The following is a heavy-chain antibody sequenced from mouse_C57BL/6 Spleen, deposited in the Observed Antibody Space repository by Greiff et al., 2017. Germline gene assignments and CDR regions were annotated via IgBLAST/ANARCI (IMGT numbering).Heavy chain of an antibody. CDR3: ARSSDGYSGYFDV. Sequence: EVQLQQSGPGLVKPSQSLSLTCSVTGYSITSGYYWNWIRQFPGNKLEWMGYISYDGSNNYNPSLKNRISITLDTSTTQFFLKLNSVTTEDTATYYGARSSDGYSGYFDVWGTGTTLTVSS. CDR1: GYSITSGYY. CDR2: ISYDGSN. J-gene: IGHJ1*03. D-gene: IGHD2-3*01. V-gene: IGHV3-6*01.